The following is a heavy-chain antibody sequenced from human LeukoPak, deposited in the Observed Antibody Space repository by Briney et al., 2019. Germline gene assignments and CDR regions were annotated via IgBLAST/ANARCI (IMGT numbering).Heavy chain of an antibody. CDR2: INPNSGGI. CDR3: ARETIGAPIVTYYYYYYYMDV. D-gene: IGHD2-21*01. CDR1: EYTFTAYS. J-gene: IGHJ6*03. V-gene: IGHV1-2*02. Sequence: GASVNLSCTPSEYTFTAYSMHRVRQAPAQGLEWMGWINPNSGGINYAQKFQGRATMTRDTSISTAYIELSRLRSDNTAVYYCARETIGAPIVTYYYYYYYMDVWGKGTTVTVSS.